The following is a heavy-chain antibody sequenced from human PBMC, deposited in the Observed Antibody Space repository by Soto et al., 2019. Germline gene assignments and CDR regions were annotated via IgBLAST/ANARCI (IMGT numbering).Heavy chain of an antibody. V-gene: IGHV3-23*01. D-gene: IGHD3-10*01. J-gene: IGHJ3*02. CDR1: GFTFSSYA. CDR3: AKDRSPLMVRGVADAFDI. CDR2: ISGSGGST. Sequence: SGGSLRLSCAASGFTFSSYAMSWVRQAPGKGLEWVSAISGSGGSTYYADSVKGRFTISRDNSKNTLYLQMNSLRAEDTAVYYCAKDRSPLMVRGVADAFDIWGQGTMVTVSS.